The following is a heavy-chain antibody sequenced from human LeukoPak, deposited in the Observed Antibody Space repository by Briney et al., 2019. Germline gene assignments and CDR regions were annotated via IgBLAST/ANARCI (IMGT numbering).Heavy chain of an antibody. CDR2: ISGSGGST. CDR3: AKVLYYYDSSGFWNPYFDY. V-gene: IGHV3-23*01. J-gene: IGHJ4*02. D-gene: IGHD3-22*01. CDR1: GFTFSSYA. Sequence: GGSLRLSYAASGFTFSSYAMSWVRQAPGKGLEWVSAISGSGGSTYYTDSVEGRFTISRDNSKNTLYLQMNSLRAEDTAVYYCAKVLYYYDSSGFWNPYFDYWGQGTLVTVSS.